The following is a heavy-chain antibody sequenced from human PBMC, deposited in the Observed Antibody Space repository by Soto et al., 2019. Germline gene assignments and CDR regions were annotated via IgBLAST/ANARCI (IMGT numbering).Heavy chain of an antibody. V-gene: IGHV5-51*01. J-gene: IGHJ4*02. CDR1: GYSFTDYW. D-gene: IGHD1-26*01. Sequence: GESLKISCKASGYSFTDYWIGWVRQMPGKGLEWMGIIYPGDSDTRYSPSFQGQVTISADKSISTAYLQWSSLKASDTAMYYCARGAIVGSTRNYFDYWGQGTLVTSPQ. CDR3: ARGAIVGSTRNYFDY. CDR2: IYPGDSDT.